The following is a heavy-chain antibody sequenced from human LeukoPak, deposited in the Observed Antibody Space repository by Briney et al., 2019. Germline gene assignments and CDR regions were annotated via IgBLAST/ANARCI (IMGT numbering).Heavy chain of an antibody. CDR3: ARDQHTTGGTHY. D-gene: IGHD6-13*01. Sequence: SETLSLTCTVSGGSISSSSYYWGWIRQPPGKGLEWIGSIYYSGSTYYNPSLKSRVTISVDTSKNQFSLKLSSVTAADTAVYYCARDQHTTGGTHYWGQGTLVTVSS. CDR2: IYYSGST. J-gene: IGHJ4*02. CDR1: GGSISSSSYY. V-gene: IGHV4-39*07.